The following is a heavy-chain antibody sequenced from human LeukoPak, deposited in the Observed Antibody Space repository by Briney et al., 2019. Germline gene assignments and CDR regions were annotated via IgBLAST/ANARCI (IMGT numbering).Heavy chain of an antibody. Sequence: PSETLSLTCTVSGGSVNSGRYYWSWIRQPPGKGLEWIGYIYYSGSTNYNPSLKSRVTISVDTSKNQFSLKLSSVTAADTAVYYCAREVAAAGTSDNWFDPWGQGTLVTVSS. CDR2: IYYSGST. D-gene: IGHD6-13*01. CDR1: GGSVNSGRYY. CDR3: AREVAAAGTSDNWFDP. J-gene: IGHJ5*02. V-gene: IGHV4-61*01.